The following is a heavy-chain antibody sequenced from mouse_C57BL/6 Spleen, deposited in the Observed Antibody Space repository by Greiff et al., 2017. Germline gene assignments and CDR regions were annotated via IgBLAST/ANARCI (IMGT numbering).Heavy chain of an antibody. CDR2: IDPETGGT. V-gene: IGHV1-15*01. CDR1: GYTFTDYE. Sequence: QVQLQQSGAELVRPGASVTLSCKASGYTFTDYEMHWVKQTPVHGLEWIGAIDPETGGTAYNQKFKGKAILTADKSSSTAYMELRSLTSEDSAVYYCTRQLDYFDYWGQGTTLTVSS. J-gene: IGHJ2*01. CDR3: TRQLDYFDY. D-gene: IGHD3-3*01.